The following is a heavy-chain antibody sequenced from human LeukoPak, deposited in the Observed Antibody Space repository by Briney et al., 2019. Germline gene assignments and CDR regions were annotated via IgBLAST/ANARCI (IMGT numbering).Heavy chain of an antibody. J-gene: IGHJ4*02. CDR1: GFTFSSYA. CDR2: ISGSGGGT. D-gene: IGHD3-22*01. Sequence: PGGSLRLSSAASGFTFSSYAMSWVRQAPGKGLEWVSAISGSGGGTYYADSVKGRFTISRDNSKNTLYLQMNSLRAEDTAVYYCAKDQDSSGYYYYTGQGVFDYWGQGTLVTVSS. CDR3: AKDQDSSGYYYYTGQGVFDY. V-gene: IGHV3-23*01.